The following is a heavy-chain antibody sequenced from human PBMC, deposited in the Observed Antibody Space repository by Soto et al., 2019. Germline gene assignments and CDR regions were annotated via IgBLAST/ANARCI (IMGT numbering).Heavy chain of an antibody. V-gene: IGHV1-18*04. D-gene: IGHD6-19*01. CDR3: ARFIAVAGSPDY. CDR1: CYTFTSYG. Sequence: SVKVSLRASCYTFTSYGISWVRQAPGQGLEWMGWISAYNGNTNYAQKLQGRVTMTTDTSTSTAYMELRGLRSDDTAVYYCARFIAVAGSPDYWGQGTLVTVSS. CDR2: ISAYNGNT. J-gene: IGHJ4*02.